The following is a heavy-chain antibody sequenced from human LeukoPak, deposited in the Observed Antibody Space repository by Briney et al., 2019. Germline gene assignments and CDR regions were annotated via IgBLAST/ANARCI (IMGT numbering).Heavy chain of an antibody. V-gene: IGHV1-46*01. CDR1: GYTFTSYY. D-gene: IGHD6-13*01. CDR2: INPSGGST. CDR3: ARDGSASSSWYSNYFDY. J-gene: IGHJ4*02. Sequence: ASVKVSCKASGYTFTSYYMHWVRQAPGQGLEWMGIINPSGGSTSYAQKFQGRVTMTRDTSTSTVYMELSSLRSEDTAVYYCARDGSASSSWYSNYFDYWGQGTLVTVS.